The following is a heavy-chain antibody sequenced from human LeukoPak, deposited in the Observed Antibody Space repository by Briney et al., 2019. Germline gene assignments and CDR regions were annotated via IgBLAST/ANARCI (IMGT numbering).Heavy chain of an antibody. J-gene: IGHJ5*02. CDR1: GGSISPYV. CDR2: ITSAGDT. CDR3: AREDLKLPHNWFDP. V-gene: IGHV4-4*07. Sequence: SETLSLTCTVSGGSISPYVWSWIRQPAGKGLEWIGRITSAGDTVYNPSLRGRVTMSLDTSKNQFSLILNSVTASDTALYYCAREDLKLPHNWFDPWGQGTLVTVSS.